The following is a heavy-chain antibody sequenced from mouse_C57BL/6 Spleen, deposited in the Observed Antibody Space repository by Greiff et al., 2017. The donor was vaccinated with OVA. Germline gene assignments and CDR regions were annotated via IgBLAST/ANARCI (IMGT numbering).Heavy chain of an antibody. Sequence: VQLQQSGPGLVQPSQSLSITCTVSGFSLTSYGVHWVRQSPGKGLEWLGVIWRGGSTDYNAAFMSRLSITKDNSKSQVFFKMNSLQADDTAIYYCAKNPIYNDYDGDAMDYWGQGTSVTVSS. J-gene: IGHJ4*01. V-gene: IGHV2-5*01. D-gene: IGHD2-4*01. CDR1: GFSLTSYG. CDR3: AKNPIYNDYDGDAMDY. CDR2: IWRGGST.